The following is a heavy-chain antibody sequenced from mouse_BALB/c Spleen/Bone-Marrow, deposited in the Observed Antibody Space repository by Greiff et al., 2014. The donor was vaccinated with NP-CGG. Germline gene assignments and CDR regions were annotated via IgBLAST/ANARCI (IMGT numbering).Heavy chain of an antibody. J-gene: IGHJ1*01. CDR1: GYTFTDYA. CDR3: ARKRLTGTSYWYFDV. Sequence: VQLQQSGPELVRPGVSVKISCKGSGYTFTDYAMHWVKQSHAKSLEWTGVISTYYGNTNYNQKFKGKATMTVDKSSSTAYMELARLTSEDSAIYYCARKRLTGTSYWYFDVWGAGTTVTVSS. D-gene: IGHD4-1*01. V-gene: IGHV1-67*01. CDR2: ISTYYGNT.